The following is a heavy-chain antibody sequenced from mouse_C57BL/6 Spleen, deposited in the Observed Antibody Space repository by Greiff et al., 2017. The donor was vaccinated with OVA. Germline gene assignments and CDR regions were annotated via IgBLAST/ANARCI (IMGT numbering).Heavy chain of an antibody. CDR3: ARGNYSNYDAMDY. Sequence: QVQLQQSGAELVKPGASVKMSCKASGYTFTSYWITWVKQRPGQGLEWIGDIYPGSGSTNYNEKFKSKATLTVDTSSSTAYMQLSSLTSEDSAVHYCARGNYSNYDAMDYWGQGTSVTVSS. V-gene: IGHV1-55*01. D-gene: IGHD2-5*01. J-gene: IGHJ4*01. CDR1: GYTFTSYW. CDR2: IYPGSGST.